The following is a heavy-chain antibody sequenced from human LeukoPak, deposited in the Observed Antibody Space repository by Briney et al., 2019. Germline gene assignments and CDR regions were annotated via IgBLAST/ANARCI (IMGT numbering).Heavy chain of an antibody. V-gene: IGHV3-66*01. CDR1: GFTVSSNY. J-gene: IGHJ3*02. Sequence: GGSLRLSCAASGFTVSSNYMSWVRQAPGKGLEWVSVIYSGGSTYYADSVKGRFTISRDNSKNTLYLQMNSLRAEDTAVYYCARDLRYRGYYDSSGYSDAFDIWGQGTMVTVSS. CDR2: IYSGGST. D-gene: IGHD3-22*01. CDR3: ARDLRYRGYYDSSGYSDAFDI.